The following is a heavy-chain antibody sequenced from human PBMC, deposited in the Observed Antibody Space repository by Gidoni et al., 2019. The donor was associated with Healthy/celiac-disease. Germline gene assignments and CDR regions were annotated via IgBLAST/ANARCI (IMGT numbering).Heavy chain of an antibody. Sequence: QVQLVQSGAEVKKPGSSVKVSCKASGGTFSSYASSWVRQAPGQGLEGMGRIIPIPGIANYAQRFQGRGTITADKSTSTAYMELSSLRSEDTAVYYCARGGYSYGYYFQHWGQGTLVTVSS. V-gene: IGHV1-69*09. D-gene: IGHD5-18*01. J-gene: IGHJ1*01. CDR3: ARGGYSYGYYFQH. CDR1: GGTFSSYA. CDR2: IIPIPGIA.